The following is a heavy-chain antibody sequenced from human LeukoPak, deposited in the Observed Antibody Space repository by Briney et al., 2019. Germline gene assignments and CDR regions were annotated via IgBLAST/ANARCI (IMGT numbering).Heavy chain of an antibody. CDR3: ARWLGYYFDY. D-gene: IGHD6-19*01. Sequence: GGSLRLSCAASGFTVSSNYMSWVRQAPGKGLEWVSVIYSGGSTYYADSVKGRFTISRENAKNSLYLQMNSLRAGDTAVYYCARWLGYYFDYWGQGTLVTVSS. V-gene: IGHV3-53*01. CDR2: IYSGGST. J-gene: IGHJ4*02. CDR1: GFTVSSNY.